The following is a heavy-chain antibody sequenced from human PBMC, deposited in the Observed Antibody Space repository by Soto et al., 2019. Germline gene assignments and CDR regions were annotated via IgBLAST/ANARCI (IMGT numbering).Heavy chain of an antibody. D-gene: IGHD2-21*01. CDR3: TPTHPRGPDS. CDR1: GLSFSNAW. CDR2: IRSKTDGGTI. Sequence: GGSLRLSCAASGLSFSNAWMNWVRQAPGKGLEWVGQIRSKTDGGTISYPAPVKDRFIISRDDSRNTLYLQMNSLKTEDTAVYYCTPTHPRGPDSWGQGTLVTVSS. J-gene: IGHJ5*02. V-gene: IGHV3-15*01.